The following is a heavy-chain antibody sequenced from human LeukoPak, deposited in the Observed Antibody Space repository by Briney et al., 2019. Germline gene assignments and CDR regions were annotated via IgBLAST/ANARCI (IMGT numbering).Heavy chain of an antibody. V-gene: IGHV3-30*02. CDR1: GFTFSSYG. D-gene: IGHD6-19*01. CDR2: IRYDGSIT. CDR3: AKQWAVAGNRVPTIDY. J-gene: IGHJ4*02. Sequence: EGSLRLSCAASGFTFSSYGMYWVRQAPGKGLEWVAFIRYDGSITHYADSVKGQFTISRDNSKNTLYLQMNSLRPEDTAMYYCAKQWAVAGNRVPTIDYWGQGTLVTVSS.